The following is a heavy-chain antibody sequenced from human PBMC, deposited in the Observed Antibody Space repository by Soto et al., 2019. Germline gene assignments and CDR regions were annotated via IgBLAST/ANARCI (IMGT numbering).Heavy chain of an antibody. V-gene: IGHV3-23*01. CDR1: GFTFSNYA. CDR3: AGKREAVMDV. D-gene: IGHD6-19*01. J-gene: IGHJ6*02. Sequence: GGSLRLSCAASGFTFSNYAMSWVRQAPGKGLEWVSAIGASGSITYYADSVKGRFTISRDNSKNTLYLQMSSLTAEDTAVYYCAGKREAVMDVWGQGTTVTVSS. CDR2: IGASGSIT.